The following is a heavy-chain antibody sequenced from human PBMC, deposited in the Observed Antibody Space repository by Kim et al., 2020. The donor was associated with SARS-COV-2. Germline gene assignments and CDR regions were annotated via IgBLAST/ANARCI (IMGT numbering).Heavy chain of an antibody. CDR2: IGASGRST. CDR1: GFTFGNYA. V-gene: IGHV3-23*01. Sequence: GGSLRLSCAASGFTFGNYAMAWVRQAPEKGLEWVSAIGASGRSTYYADSVKGRFTISRDDSMNTHFLEMNSLGDEDTATYYCAKGTSGYQQELYFDYWGQGTVVIVSS. J-gene: IGHJ4*02. CDR3: AKGTSGYQQELYFDY. D-gene: IGHD5-12*01.